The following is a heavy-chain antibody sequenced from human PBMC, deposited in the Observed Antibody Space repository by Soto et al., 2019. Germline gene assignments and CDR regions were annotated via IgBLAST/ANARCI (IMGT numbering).Heavy chain of an antibody. CDR1: GYSFTSYW. V-gene: IGHV5-51*01. J-gene: IGHJ6*02. CDR2: IYPGDSDT. D-gene: IGHD6-13*01. Sequence: GESLKISCKGSGYSFTSYWIGWVRQMPGKGLEWMGIIYPGDSDTRYSPSFQGQVTISADKSISTAYLQWSSLKASDTAMYYCARWGEAAGIGYYYYGMDVWGQGTTVTVSS. CDR3: ARWGEAAGIGYYYYGMDV.